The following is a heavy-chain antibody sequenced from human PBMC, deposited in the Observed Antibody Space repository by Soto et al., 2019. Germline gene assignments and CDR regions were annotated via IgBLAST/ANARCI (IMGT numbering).Heavy chain of an antibody. CDR3: ARVSRDYGSGSYYNQYYYYMDV. CDR1: GGSFSGYY. Sequence: SETLSLTCAVYGGSFSGYYWSWIRQPPGKGLEWIGEINHSGSTNYNPSLKSRVTISVDTSKNQFSLKLSSVTAADTAVYYCARVSRDYGSGSYYNQYYYYMDVWGKGTTVTVSS. CDR2: INHSGST. J-gene: IGHJ6*03. V-gene: IGHV4-34*01. D-gene: IGHD3-10*01.